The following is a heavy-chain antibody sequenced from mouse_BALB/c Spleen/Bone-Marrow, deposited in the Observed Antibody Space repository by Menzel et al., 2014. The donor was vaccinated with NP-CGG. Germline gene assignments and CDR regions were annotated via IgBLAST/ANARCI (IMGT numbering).Heavy chain of an antibody. CDR2: IYPGNVNT. Sequence: VKLVESGPELVKPGASVRISCKAYGYTFTSYYIHWVKQRPGQGLEWIGWIYPGNVNTKHNEKFKGKATLTADKSSSTAYMQLSSLTSEDSAVYFCARFYYGSSYAMYYWGQGTSVTVSS. CDR3: ARFYYGSSYAMYY. CDR1: GYTFTSYY. V-gene: IGHV1S56*01. J-gene: IGHJ4*01. D-gene: IGHD1-1*01.